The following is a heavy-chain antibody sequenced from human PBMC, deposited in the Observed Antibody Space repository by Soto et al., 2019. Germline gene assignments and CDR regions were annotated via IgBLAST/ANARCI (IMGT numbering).Heavy chain of an antibody. Sequence: QLQLQESGPGLVKPSATLSLTCTVSGGSISSSSYYWGWIRPPPGPGLEWIGSIYYSGSTYYNPSLKRRVTRSADTSKNQFSLKRSAVTAADTAVYYGARQFRGLLSPFDYWGQGTLVTVSS. J-gene: IGHJ4*02. CDR1: GGSISSSSYY. V-gene: IGHV4-39*01. CDR2: IYYSGST. D-gene: IGHD1-26*01. CDR3: ARQFRGLLSPFDY.